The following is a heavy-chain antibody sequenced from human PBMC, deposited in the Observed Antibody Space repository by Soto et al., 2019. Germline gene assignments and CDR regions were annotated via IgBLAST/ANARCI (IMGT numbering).Heavy chain of an antibody. CDR3: AWKSDYYVMDF. J-gene: IGHJ6*02. CDR1: GFSLSTSGMC. Sequence: GSGPTLVNPTQTLTLTCTFSGFSLSTSGMCVSWIRQPPGKALEWLALIDWDDDKYYSTSLKTRLTISKDTSKNQVVLTMTNMDPVDKGTYYCAWKSDYYVMDFCGRGTTVNVSS. CDR2: IDWDDDK. V-gene: IGHV2-70*01.